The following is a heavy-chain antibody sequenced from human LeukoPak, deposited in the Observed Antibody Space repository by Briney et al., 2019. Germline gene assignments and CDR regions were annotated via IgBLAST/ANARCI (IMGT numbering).Heavy chain of an antibody. CDR1: GFIFSSYW. D-gene: IGHD3-3*01. CDR3: ATDRGWRTSGYYLYYFEY. Sequence: PGGSLRLSCAASGFIFSSYWMHWVRQAPGKGLVWVSRINSDGSSTSYADSVKGRFTISRDNAKNTLYLQMNSLRAEDTAVYYCATDRGWRTSGYYLYYFEYWGQGTLVTYSS. CDR2: INSDGSST. V-gene: IGHV3-74*01. J-gene: IGHJ4*02.